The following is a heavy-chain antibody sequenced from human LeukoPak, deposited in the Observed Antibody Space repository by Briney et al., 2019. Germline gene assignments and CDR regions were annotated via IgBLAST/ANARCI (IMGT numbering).Heavy chain of an antibody. J-gene: IGHJ4*02. D-gene: IGHD6-13*01. V-gene: IGHV4-61*02. CDR3: AESSSWDSLFDY. CDR2: IYISGNT. CDR1: GGSISSGYYF. Sequence: SETLSLTCTVSGGSISSGYYFWSWIRQPAGKGLEWIGRIYISGNTNYNPSLKSRVTISVDTSKNQFSLKLSSVTAADTAVYYCAESSSWDSLFDYWGQGTLVTVSS.